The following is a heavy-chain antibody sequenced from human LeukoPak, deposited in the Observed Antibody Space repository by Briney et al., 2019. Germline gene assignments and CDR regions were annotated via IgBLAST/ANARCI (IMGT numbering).Heavy chain of an antibody. CDR1: GFTFSSYS. V-gene: IGHV3-21*01. CDR3: ARDYADYYGSGSYYNFYYYGMDV. CDR2: ISSSSSYI. D-gene: IGHD3-10*01. J-gene: IGHJ6*02. Sequence: GGSVRLSCAASGFTFSSYSMNWVRQAPGKGLEWVSSISSSSSYIYYADSVKGRLTISRDNAKNSLYLQMNSLRAEDTAVYYCARDYADYYGSGSYYNFYYYGMDVWGQGTTVTVSS.